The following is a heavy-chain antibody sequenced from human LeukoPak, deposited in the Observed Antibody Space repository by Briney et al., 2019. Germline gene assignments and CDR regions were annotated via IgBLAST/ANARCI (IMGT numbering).Heavy chain of an antibody. V-gene: IGHV3-30*18. D-gene: IGHD6-6*01. J-gene: IGHJ4*02. CDR3: AKSIGAVGDY. Sequence: PGGSLRLSCAASRFTFSSSGMHWVRQAPGKGLEWVSIISFDGSKRYYADSVKGRFTISRDNSKNTLYLQMNSLRPEDTAVYFCAKSIGAVGDYWGQGTLVTVSS. CDR2: ISFDGSKR. CDR1: RFTFSSSG.